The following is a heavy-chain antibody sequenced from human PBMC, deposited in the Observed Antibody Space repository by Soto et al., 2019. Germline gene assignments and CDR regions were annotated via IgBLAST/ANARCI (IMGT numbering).Heavy chain of an antibody. Sequence: LSLTCTVSGGSVSSGSYYWSWIRQPPGKGLEWIAYIYYGGITNYNPSLKSRVTISVDMSKNQFSLKLRSATAADTAVYYCARVNGGPYFFDNWGQGTLVTVSS. V-gene: IGHV4-61*01. J-gene: IGHJ4*02. D-gene: IGHD2-8*01. CDR1: GGSVSSGSYY. CDR2: IYYGGIT. CDR3: ARVNGGPYFFDN.